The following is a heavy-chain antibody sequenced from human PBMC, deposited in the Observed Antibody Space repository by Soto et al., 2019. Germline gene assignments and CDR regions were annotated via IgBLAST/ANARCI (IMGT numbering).Heavy chain of an antibody. Sequence: QVQLVESGGGVVQPGRSLRVSCAASGFIFSSYGMHWVRQAPGKGLEWVAVIWYDGSNKYHADSVKGRFTISRDNSKNTVHLQMNSLRAEDTAVYYCARDRGGGYFCGMDVWGQGTMVTVSS. J-gene: IGHJ6*02. V-gene: IGHV3-33*01. CDR1: GFIFSSYG. CDR2: IWYDGSNK. CDR3: ARDRGGGYFCGMDV. D-gene: IGHD1-1*01.